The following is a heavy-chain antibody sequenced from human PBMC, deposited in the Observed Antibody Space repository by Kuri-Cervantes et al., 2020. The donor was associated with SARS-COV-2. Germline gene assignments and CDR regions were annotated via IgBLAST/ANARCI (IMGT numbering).Heavy chain of an antibody. V-gene: IGHV4-59*11. CDR1: GGSISSHY. J-gene: IGHJ5*02. D-gene: IGHD3-10*01. Sequence: SETLSLTCTVSGGSISSHYWSWIRQPPGKGLEWIGYIYYSGSTNYNPSLKSRVTISVDTSKNQFSLKLSSVTAADTAAYYCARDYGASGYNWFDPWGQGTLVTVSS. CDR3: ARDYGASGYNWFDP. CDR2: IYYSGST.